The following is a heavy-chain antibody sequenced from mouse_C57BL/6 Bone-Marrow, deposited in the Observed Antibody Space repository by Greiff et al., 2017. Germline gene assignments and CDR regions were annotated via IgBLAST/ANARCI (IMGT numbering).Heavy chain of an antibody. CDR3: ARSPRDCDVDY. D-gene: IGHD2-13*01. CDR2: IDPSDSYT. J-gene: IGHJ2*01. Sequence: QVQLQQPGAELVMPGASVKLSCKASGYTFTSYWMHWVKQRPGQGLEWIGEIDPSDSYTNYNQKFKGKSTLTVDTSSSTAYMQLSSRTSEDSAVYYCARSPRDCDVDYWGQGTTLTVSS. CDR1: GYTFTSYW. V-gene: IGHV1-69*01.